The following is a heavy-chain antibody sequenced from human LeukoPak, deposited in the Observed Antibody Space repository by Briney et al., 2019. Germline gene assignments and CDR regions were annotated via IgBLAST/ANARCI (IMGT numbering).Heavy chain of an antibody. CDR1: GGSINRSSYY. J-gene: IGHJ4*02. V-gene: IGHV4-39*07. Sequence: PSETLSLTCTVSGGSINRSSYYWVWIRQPPGKGLEWIGSIYYSGSMYYNASLKSRVTISVDTSKNQFSLKLSSVTAADTAVYYCAREDRYCSGGTCYSWGQGTLVTVSS. CDR2: IYYSGSM. D-gene: IGHD2-15*01. CDR3: AREDRYCSGGTCYS.